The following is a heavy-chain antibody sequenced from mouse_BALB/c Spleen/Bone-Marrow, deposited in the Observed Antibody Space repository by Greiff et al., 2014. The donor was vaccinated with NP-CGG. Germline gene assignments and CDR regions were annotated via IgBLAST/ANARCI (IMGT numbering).Heavy chain of an antibody. J-gene: IGHJ2*01. CDR1: GYTFTSSW. CDR3: ANYYGSSSY. D-gene: IGHD1-1*01. V-gene: IGHV1S130*01. Sequence: QVQLQQSRSVLVRPGASVKLSCKASGYTFTSSWMHWAKQRPGQGLEWIGEIHPNSGNTNYNEKFKGKATLTVDTSSSTAYVDLSSLTSEDSAVYYCANYYGSSSYWGQGTTLTVSS. CDR2: IHPNSGNT.